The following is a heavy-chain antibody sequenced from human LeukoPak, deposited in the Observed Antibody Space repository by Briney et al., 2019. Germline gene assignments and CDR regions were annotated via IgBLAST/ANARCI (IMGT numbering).Heavy chain of an antibody. D-gene: IGHD6-13*01. CDR3: ARDEGLMAAAGDY. CDR1: GFTVSNNY. V-gene: IGHV3-66*01. CDR2: IYSDGRT. J-gene: IGHJ4*02. Sequence: HPGGSLRLSCAASGFTVSNNYMSWVRQAPGKGLDWVSAIYSDGRTNYADSVKGRFTISRDTTKNTMYLQMNSLRAEDTAVYYCARDEGLMAAAGDYWGQGTLVTVSS.